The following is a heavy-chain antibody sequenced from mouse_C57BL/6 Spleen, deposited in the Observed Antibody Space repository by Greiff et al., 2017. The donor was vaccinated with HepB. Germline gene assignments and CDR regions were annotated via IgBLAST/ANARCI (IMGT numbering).Heavy chain of an antibody. D-gene: IGHD4-1*01. CDR2: IWSGGST. V-gene: IGHV2-2*01. J-gene: IGHJ4*01. CDR3: ASLGPAMDY. CDR1: GFSLTSYG. Sequence: QVQLKESGPGLVQPSQSLSITCTVSGFSLTSYGVHWVRQSPGKGLEWLGVIWSGGSTDYNAAFISRLSISKDNSKSQVFFKMNSLQADDTAIYYCASLGPAMDYWGQGTSVTVSS.